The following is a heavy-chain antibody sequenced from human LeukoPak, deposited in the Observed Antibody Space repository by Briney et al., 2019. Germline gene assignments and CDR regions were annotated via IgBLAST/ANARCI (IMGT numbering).Heavy chain of an antibody. CDR3: TREGYDRSGYFLDF. CDR1: SGSMTDSC. CDR2: IYPDGRI. Sequence: SETLSLTCSVSSGSMTDSCWSWFRQAPGKGFEWLGFIYPDGRIEYSPSLRSRVTFSVATSKLEATVRLSSVTASDTAVYYCTREGYDRSGYFLDFWGQGTLVTVSS. J-gene: IGHJ4*02. V-gene: IGHV4-59*12. D-gene: IGHD3-22*01.